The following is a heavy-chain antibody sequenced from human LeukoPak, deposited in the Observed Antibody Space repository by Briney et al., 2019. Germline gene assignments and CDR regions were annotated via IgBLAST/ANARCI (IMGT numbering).Heavy chain of an antibody. CDR2: ISSRSSSI. D-gene: IGHD5-18*01. Sequence: PGGSLRLSCAASGFTFNSYVMNWVRQAPGKGLEWVSSISSRSSSISYAGAVRGRFTVSRGSANLYLHMSSLRVDDTGVYYCARERGWTHYFDYWGQGTLVTVSS. CDR1: GFTFNSYV. V-gene: IGHV3-21*01. CDR3: ARERGWTHYFDY. J-gene: IGHJ4*02.